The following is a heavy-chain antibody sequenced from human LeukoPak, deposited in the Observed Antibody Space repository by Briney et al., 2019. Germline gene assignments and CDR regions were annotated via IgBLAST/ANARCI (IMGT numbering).Heavy chain of an antibody. V-gene: IGHV4-59*01. CDR1: GGSISSYY. Sequence: SETLSLTCTVSGGSISSYYGNWIRQPPGKGLEWSGYMSYGGITKYNPSLKRRVTISIDPSKSQFSLTLNSVTAADTAVYYCAGSSNWLPFDHWGQGALVTVSS. D-gene: IGHD6-13*01. CDR2: MSYGGIT. J-gene: IGHJ4*02. CDR3: AGSSNWLPFDH.